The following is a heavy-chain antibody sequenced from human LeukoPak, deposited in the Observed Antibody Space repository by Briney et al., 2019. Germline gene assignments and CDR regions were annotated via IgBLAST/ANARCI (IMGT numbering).Heavy chain of an antibody. CDR2: INHSGST. J-gene: IGHJ4*02. D-gene: IGHD6-19*01. CDR3: ARVESPVAVAGTEYYFDY. Sequence: SETLSLTCAVYGGSFSGYYWSWIRQPPGKGLEWIGEINHSGSTNYNPSLKSRVTISVDTSKNQFSLKLSSVTAADTAVYYCARVESPVAVAGTEYYFDYWGQGTLVTVSS. CDR1: GGSFSGYY. V-gene: IGHV4-34*01.